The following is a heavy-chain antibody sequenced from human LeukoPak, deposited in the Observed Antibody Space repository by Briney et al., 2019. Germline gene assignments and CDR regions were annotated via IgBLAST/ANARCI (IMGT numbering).Heavy chain of an antibody. CDR3: ARDYQFGGIDY. Sequence: VASVKVSCKASGYTFTSYGISWVRQAPGQGLEWMGWISAYNGNTNYAQKLQGRVTMTTDTSTSTAYMELRRLRSDDTAVYYCARDYQFGGIDYWGQGTLVTVSS. J-gene: IGHJ4*02. CDR2: ISAYNGNT. CDR1: GYTFTSYG. V-gene: IGHV1-18*01. D-gene: IGHD3-16*01.